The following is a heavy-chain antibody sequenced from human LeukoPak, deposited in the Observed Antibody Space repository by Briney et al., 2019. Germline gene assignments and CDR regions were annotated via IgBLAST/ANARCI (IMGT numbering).Heavy chain of an antibody. J-gene: IGHJ4*02. CDR2: IYSGGST. Sequence: PGRSLRLSCAASGFTFTIYGMHWVRQAPGKGLEWVSVIYSGGSTYYADSVKGRFTISRHNSKNTLYLQMNSLRAEDTAVYYCASSTAAVKREGYYFDYWGQGTLVTVSS. D-gene: IGHD6-13*01. CDR1: GFTFTIYG. CDR3: ASSTAAVKREGYYFDY. V-gene: IGHV3-NL1*01.